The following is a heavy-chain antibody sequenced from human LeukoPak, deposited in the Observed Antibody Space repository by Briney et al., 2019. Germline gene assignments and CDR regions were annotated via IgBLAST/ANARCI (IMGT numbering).Heavy chain of an antibody. CDR2: IYYSGST. D-gene: IGHD5-12*01. CDR3: ARDLDIVAYRFFDY. CDR1: GGSISSYY. J-gene: IGHJ4*02. Sequence: SETLSLTCTVSGGSISSYYWGWIRQPPGKGLEWIGSIYYSGSTYYNPSLKSRVTISVDTSKNHFSLKLSSVTAADTAVYYCARDLDIVAYRFFDYWGQGTLVTVSS. V-gene: IGHV4-39*07.